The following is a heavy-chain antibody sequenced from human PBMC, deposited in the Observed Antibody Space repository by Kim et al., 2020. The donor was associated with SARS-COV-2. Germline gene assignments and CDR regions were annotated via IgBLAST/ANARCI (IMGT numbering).Heavy chain of an antibody. Sequence: ASVKVSCKVSGYTLTELSMHWVRQAPGKGLEWMGGFDPEDGETIYAQNFQGRVTMTEDTSTDTAYMELSSLRSEDTAVYYCATKPYSSSRIYYYGMDVWGQGTTVTVSS. CDR3: ATKPYSSSRIYYYGMDV. V-gene: IGHV1-24*01. CDR1: GYTLTELS. D-gene: IGHD6-13*01. J-gene: IGHJ6*02. CDR2: FDPEDGET.